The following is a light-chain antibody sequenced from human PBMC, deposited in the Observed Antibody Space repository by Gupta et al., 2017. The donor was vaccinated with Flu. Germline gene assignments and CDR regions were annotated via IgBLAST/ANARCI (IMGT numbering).Light chain of an antibody. V-gene: IGKV2-30*02. CDR2: RVS. Sequence: ISCRSSQSLVHRNGNTYLTWFQQRPGQSPRRLIYRVSNRDSGVPDRFSGSGSGTDFTLKISRVEAEDVGVYYCMQGTHWPTFGPRTRGEIQ. J-gene: IGKJ1*01. CDR3: MQGTHWPT. CDR1: QSLVHRNGNTY.